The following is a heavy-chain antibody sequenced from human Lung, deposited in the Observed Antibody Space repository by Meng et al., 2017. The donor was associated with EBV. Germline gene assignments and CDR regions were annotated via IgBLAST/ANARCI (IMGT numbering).Heavy chain of an antibody. CDR3: ARAVDTGYFDY. CDR1: GGSISSGGHY. V-gene: IGHV4-31*01. J-gene: IGHJ4*02. CDR2: IYYSGST. Sequence: QWQWQGSGPGLVKPSPTLSLTCTVSGGSISSGGHYWSWIRQHPGKGLEWIGYIYYSGSTYYNPSLKSLVSISVDTSNNQFSLKLSSVTAADTAVYYCARAVDTGYFDYWGQGTLVTVSS. D-gene: IGHD5-18*01.